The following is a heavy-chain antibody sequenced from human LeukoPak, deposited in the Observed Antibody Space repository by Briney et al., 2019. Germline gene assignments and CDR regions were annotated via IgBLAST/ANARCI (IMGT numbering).Heavy chain of an antibody. V-gene: IGHV4-59*01. CDR3: ARERSYYDSRGYYTPYYFDY. Sequence: PSETLSLTCTVSGGSISSYYWSRIRQPPGKGLEWIGYIYYSGSTNYNPSLKSRVTISVDTSKNQFSLMLTSVTAADTAVYYCARERSYYDSRGYYTPYYFDYWGQGTLVTVSS. D-gene: IGHD3-22*01. J-gene: IGHJ4*02. CDR1: GGSISSYY. CDR2: IYYSGST.